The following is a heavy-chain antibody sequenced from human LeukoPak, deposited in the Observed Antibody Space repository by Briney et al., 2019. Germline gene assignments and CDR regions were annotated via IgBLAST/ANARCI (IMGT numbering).Heavy chain of an antibody. Sequence: QSGGSLRPSCAASGFTFNNDWMSWVRQAPGKGLEWVANIKQDGSEKNYVDSVKGRFTISRDNAKKSLYLQMNSLRTEDTAVYYCARGLGAPDYWGQGALVTVSS. D-gene: IGHD1-26*01. CDR2: IKQDGSEK. CDR1: GFTFNNDW. J-gene: IGHJ4*02. V-gene: IGHV3-7*01. CDR3: ARGLGAPDY.